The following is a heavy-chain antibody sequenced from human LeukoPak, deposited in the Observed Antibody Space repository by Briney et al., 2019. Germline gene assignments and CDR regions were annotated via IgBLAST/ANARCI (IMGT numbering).Heavy chain of an antibody. CDR1: GFTFSDFF. CDR3: AKIGKFFTTDCSFES. Sequence: TGGSLRLSCTASGFTFSDFFMSWIRQAPGKNLEWISNITPHGNAVYYADPVKGRFAVSRDSTKNSLFLQMNSLRAEDTAIYYCAKIGKFFTTDCSFESWGQGTLVTVSS. D-gene: IGHD2-21*02. CDR2: ITPHGNAV. V-gene: IGHV3-11*01. J-gene: IGHJ4*02.